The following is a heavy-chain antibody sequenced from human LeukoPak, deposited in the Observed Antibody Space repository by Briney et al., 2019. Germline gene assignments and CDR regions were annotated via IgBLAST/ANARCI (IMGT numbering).Heavy chain of an antibody. CDR2: ISAYNGNT. V-gene: IGHV1-18*01. Sequence: ASVKVSCKASGYTFTSYGISWVRQAPGQGLEWMGWISAYNGNTNYAQKFQGRVTMTTDTSTSTAYMELRSLRSDDTAVYYCARRDYYYDSSGYYEGSYWGQGTLVTVSS. J-gene: IGHJ4*02. CDR1: GYTFTSYG. CDR3: ARRDYYYDSSGYYEGSY. D-gene: IGHD3-22*01.